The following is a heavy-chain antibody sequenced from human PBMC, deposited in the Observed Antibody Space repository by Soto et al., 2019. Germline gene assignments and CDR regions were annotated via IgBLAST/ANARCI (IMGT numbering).Heavy chain of an antibody. CDR1: GVTCSSYW. CDR2: IKEDGSEK. CDR3: ARDFQPNYGSSWAHH. J-gene: IGHJ5*02. D-gene: IGHD6-13*01. Sequence: GGSLRLSCTGAGVTCSSYWRSWVRQAPGKGLKWVANIKEDGSEKNYVDSVQGRFTISRDNAKNILYLQMNSLRADDTAVYYCARDFQPNYGSSWAHHWGQGALVTVPS. V-gene: IGHV3-7*01.